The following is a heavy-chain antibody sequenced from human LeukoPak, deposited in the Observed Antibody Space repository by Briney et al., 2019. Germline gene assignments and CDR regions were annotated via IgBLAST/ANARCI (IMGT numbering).Heavy chain of an antibody. CDR2: ISSNSSYI. CDR3: ASRFKDCSGGSCCLYYFDY. Sequence: KPGGSLRLSCAASGFTFSNYNMNWVRQAPGKGLEWVSFISSNSSYIYYADSVKGRFTISRDNAKNSLYLQMNSLRAEDTALYYCASRFKDCSGGSCCLYYFDYWGQGTLVTVSS. CDR1: GFTFSNYN. J-gene: IGHJ4*02. V-gene: IGHV3-21*01. D-gene: IGHD2-15*01.